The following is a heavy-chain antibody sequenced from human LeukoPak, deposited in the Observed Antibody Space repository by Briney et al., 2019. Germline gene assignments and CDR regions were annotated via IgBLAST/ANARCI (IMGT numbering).Heavy chain of an antibody. CDR2: INPNSGGT. D-gene: IGHD4-17*01. CDR1: GYTFTGYY. CDR3: ARDLGTTVATSDY. Sequence: ASVKVSCKSSGYTFTGYYMCWVRQAPGQGLEWMGWINPNSGGTNYAQKFQGRVTMTRDTSINTANMELTRLRLDDTAVYYCARDLGTTVATSDYWGQGTLVTVSS. V-gene: IGHV1-2*02. J-gene: IGHJ4*02.